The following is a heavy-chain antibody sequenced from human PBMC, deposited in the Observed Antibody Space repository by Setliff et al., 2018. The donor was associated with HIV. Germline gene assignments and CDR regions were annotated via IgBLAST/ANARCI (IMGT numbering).Heavy chain of an antibody. CDR3: ARDLRRYSYGQDGFDI. J-gene: IGHJ3*02. Sequence: GASVKVSCKASGYTVTDYYMHWVRQAPGQGLEWMGWINPNSGGTKYAQKFQGRVTMTRDTSISTAYMELRTLRSDDTAVYYCARDLRRYSYGQDGFDIWGQGTMVT. CDR1: GYTVTDYY. CDR2: INPNSGGT. V-gene: IGHV1-2*02. D-gene: IGHD5-18*01.